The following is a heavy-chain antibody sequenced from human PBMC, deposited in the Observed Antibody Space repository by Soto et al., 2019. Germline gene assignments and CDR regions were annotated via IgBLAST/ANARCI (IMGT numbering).Heavy chain of an antibody. J-gene: IGHJ6*02. CDR2: ISYDGSNK. D-gene: IGHD3-3*01. CDR1: GFTFSSYG. V-gene: IGHV3-30*18. CDR3: AKGAYYDFWSGYLPSYYYYDGMDV. Sequence: QVQLVESGGGVVQPGRSLRLSCAASGFTFSSYGMHWVRQAPGKGLAWVAVISYDGSNKYYADSMKGRFTISRDNSKTTLYLQMNSLRAEDTAVYYCAKGAYYDFWSGYLPSYYYYDGMDVWCQGTTVTVSS.